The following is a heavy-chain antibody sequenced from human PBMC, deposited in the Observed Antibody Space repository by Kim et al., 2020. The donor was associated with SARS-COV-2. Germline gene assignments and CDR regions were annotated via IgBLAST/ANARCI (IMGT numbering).Heavy chain of an antibody. Sequence: SKKHYADPVKGRFTISRDKSRNTLYLQMNSLRAEDTAIYYCATNMVTSNYWGQGALVTVSS. J-gene: IGHJ4*02. D-gene: IGHD2-21*02. CDR3: ATNMVTSNY. CDR2: SKK. V-gene: IGHV3-30*02.